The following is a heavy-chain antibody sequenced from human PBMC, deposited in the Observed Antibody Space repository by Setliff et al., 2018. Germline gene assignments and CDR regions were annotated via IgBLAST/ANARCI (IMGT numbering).Heavy chain of an antibody. Sequence: ETLSLTCAVYGGSFSGYYWSWIRQPPGKGLEWIGEINHSGSTNYNPSLNSRVTISVDTSKNQFSLKLSSVTAPDTAVYYCAVPSHRGSRSGYSYVRLFQHGGQGTLVTVSS. J-gene: IGHJ1*01. CDR3: AVPSHRGSRSGYSYVRLFQH. D-gene: IGHD5-18*01. CDR1: GGSFSGYY. V-gene: IGHV4-34*01. CDR2: INHSGST.